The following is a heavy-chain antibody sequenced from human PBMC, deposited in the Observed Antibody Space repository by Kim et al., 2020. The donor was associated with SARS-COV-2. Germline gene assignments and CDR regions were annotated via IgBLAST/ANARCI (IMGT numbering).Heavy chain of an antibody. V-gene: IGHV1-46*01. J-gene: IGHJ4*02. D-gene: IGHD3-10*01. CDR3: ARVGSGSSPLDY. Sequence: NYGQKFQGRVTMTRDTSTSTVYLELGSLTYEDTAVFYCARVGSGSSPLDYWGQGTLVTVSS.